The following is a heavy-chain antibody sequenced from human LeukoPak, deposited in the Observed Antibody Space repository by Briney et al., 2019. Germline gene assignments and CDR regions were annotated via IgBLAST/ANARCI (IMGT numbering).Heavy chain of an antibody. CDR3: ARYCSGGSCYADFDY. V-gene: IGHV4-59*01. J-gene: IGHJ4*02. D-gene: IGHD2-15*01. CDR1: GGSISSYY. CDR2: IYYSGST. Sequence: SETLSLTCTVSGGSISSYYWSWIRQPPGKGLEWIGYIYYSGSTNYNPSLKSRVTISVDTSKNQFSLKLSSVTAADTAVYYCARYCSGGSCYADFDYWGQGTLVTVSS.